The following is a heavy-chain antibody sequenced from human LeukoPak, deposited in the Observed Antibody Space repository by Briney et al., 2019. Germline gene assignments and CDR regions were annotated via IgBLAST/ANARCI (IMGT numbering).Heavy chain of an antibody. CDR3: ARDGDTMVRGVIEN. J-gene: IGHJ4*02. V-gene: IGHV4-39*07. Sequence: SETLSLTCTVSGGSISSSSYYWGWIRQPPGKGLEWIGSIYYSGSTYYNPSLKSRVTISVDTSKNQFSLKLSSVTAADTAVYYCARDGDTMVRGVIENWGQGTLVTVSS. CDR2: IYYSGST. CDR1: GGSISSSSYY. D-gene: IGHD3-10*01.